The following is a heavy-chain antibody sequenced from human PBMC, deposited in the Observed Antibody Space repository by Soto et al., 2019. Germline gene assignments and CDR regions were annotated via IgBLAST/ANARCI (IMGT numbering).Heavy chain of an antibody. V-gene: IGHV4-39*01. J-gene: IGHJ5*01. CDR3: ATTRGVAVGGSFDS. D-gene: IGHD2-15*01. CDR1: GGSISNKSSH. Sequence: ASETLSLTCTVSGGSISNKSSHWAWIRQPPGKGLEWIGTFFSGTTFSNPSLKSRVTISIDTSKNQASLRLRSVDAPDTAIYYCATTRGVAVGGSFDSWGQGTLVTVS. CDR2: FFSGTT.